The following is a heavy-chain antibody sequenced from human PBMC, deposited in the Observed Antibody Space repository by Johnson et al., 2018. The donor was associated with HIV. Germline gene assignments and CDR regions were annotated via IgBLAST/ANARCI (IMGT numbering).Heavy chain of an antibody. CDR3: AKWSIVGATFSDAFDI. J-gene: IGHJ3*02. CDR1: GFTFDDYG. D-gene: IGHD1-26*01. V-gene: IGHV3-30*18. CDR2: ISYDGGNK. Sequence: QVQLVESGGGVVRPGGSMRLSCTASGFTFDDYGMSWFRQAPGTGLEWVAVISYDGGNKYYADSVKGRFTISRDNSKNTLYLQMNSLRAEYTAVYYCAKWSIVGATFSDAFDIWGQGTMVTVSS.